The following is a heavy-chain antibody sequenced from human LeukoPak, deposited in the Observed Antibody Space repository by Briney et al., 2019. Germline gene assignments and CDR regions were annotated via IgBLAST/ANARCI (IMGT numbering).Heavy chain of an antibody. CDR2: IDPRSSAT. CDR3: ARLATIGDAFDV. Sequence: GESLKISCNGSGYSFTGYWIIWVRQMPGKGLEWMGRIDPRSSATNYSPSFQGQVTFSVDKSISTAYLHWRSLQASDTAIYYCARLATIGDAFDVWGQGTVVTVSS. D-gene: IGHD5-24*01. J-gene: IGHJ3*01. CDR1: GYSFTGYW. V-gene: IGHV5-10-1*04.